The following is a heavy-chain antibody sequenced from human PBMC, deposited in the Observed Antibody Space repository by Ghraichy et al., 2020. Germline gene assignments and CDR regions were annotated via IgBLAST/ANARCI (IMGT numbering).Heavy chain of an antibody. CDR3: AKAEDRSGWYGTVDY. J-gene: IGHJ4*02. D-gene: IGHD6-19*01. Sequence: GGSLRLSCAASGFTFSSYAMSWVRQAPGKGLEWVSAISSSGGSTYYADSVKGRFTISRDNSKNTLYLQMNSLRAEDTAVYYCAKAEDRSGWYGTVDYWGQGTLVTVSS. CDR2: ISSSGGST. V-gene: IGHV3-23*01. CDR1: GFTFSSYA.